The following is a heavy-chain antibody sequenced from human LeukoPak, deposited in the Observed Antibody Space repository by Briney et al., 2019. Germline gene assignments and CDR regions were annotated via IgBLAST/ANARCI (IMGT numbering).Heavy chain of an antibody. CDR2: INPNSGGT. CDR1: GYTFTGYY. D-gene: IGHD2-15*01. Sequence: ASVKVSCKASGYTFTGYYMHWVRQAPGQGLEWMGRINPNSGGTNYAQKFQGRVTMTRDTSISTAYMELSRQRSDDTAVSSCARMGVVVAAGGFWGQGTLVTVSS. CDR3: ARMGVVVAAGGF. V-gene: IGHV1-2*06. J-gene: IGHJ4*02.